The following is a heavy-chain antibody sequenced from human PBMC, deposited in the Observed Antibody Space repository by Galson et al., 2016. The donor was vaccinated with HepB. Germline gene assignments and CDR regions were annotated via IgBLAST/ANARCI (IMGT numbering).Heavy chain of an antibody. D-gene: IGHD4-17*01. CDR3: VREDYGDDPIYYYYYGMDV. J-gene: IGHJ6*02. V-gene: IGHV3-74*01. Sequence: SLRLSCAASGFPFSRYWMHWVRQAPGKGLVWVSRIYSDGSSTTYADSVKGRFTISRDNAKNTLYLQMNSLRAEDTALYYCVREDYGDDPIYYYYYGMDVWGQGTTVSVSS. CDR2: IYSDGSST. CDR1: GFPFSRYW.